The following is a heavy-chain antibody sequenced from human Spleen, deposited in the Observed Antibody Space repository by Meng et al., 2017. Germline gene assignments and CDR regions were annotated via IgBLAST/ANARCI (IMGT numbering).Heavy chain of an antibody. Sequence: QVQLVQSGAEVKRPGASVKVSCKASHYTFTGYGVSWFRQAPGQGLEWMGWISAYNGNTNYAQKFQGRVTMTTDTSTSTAYMELRSLRSDDTAVYYCTILSHCTGGTCYPYDYWGQGTLVTVSS. V-gene: IGHV1-18*01. CDR2: ISAYNGNT. CDR3: TILSHCTGGTCYPYDY. D-gene: IGHD2-15*01. CDR1: HYTFTGYG. J-gene: IGHJ4*02.